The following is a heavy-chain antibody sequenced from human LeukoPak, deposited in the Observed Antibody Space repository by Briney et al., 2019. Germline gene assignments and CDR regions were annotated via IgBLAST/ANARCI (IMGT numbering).Heavy chain of an antibody. D-gene: IGHD4-17*01. V-gene: IGHV3-66*01. CDR2: IYSGGST. CDR1: GFTVSSNY. J-gene: IGHJ4*02. Sequence: GGSLRLSCAASGFTVSSNYMSWVRQAPGKGLEWVSVIYSGGSTCYADSVKGRFTISRDNSKNTLHLQMNSLRAEDTAVYYCARVDYGDYGFDYWGQGTLVTVSS. CDR3: ARVDYGDYGFDY.